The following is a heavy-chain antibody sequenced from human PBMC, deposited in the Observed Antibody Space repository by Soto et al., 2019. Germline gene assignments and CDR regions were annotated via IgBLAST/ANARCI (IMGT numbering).Heavy chain of an antibody. J-gene: IGHJ4*02. CDR2: INAGNGNT. D-gene: IGHD6-13*01. CDR3: ARRGYVEQQLVFDY. V-gene: IGHV1-3*01. Sequence: QVQLMQSGAEVKKPGASVKVSCKASRYTFTSYAMHWVRQAPGQRLEWMGWINAGNGNTKYSQKFQGRVTITRDTSASTAYMELSSLSSEDTAVYYCARRGYVEQQLVFDYWGQGTLVTVSS. CDR1: RYTFTSYA.